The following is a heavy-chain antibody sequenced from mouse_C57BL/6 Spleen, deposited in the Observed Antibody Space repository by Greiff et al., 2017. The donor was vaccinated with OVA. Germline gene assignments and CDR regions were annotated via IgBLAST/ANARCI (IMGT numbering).Heavy chain of an antibody. CDR2: IDPSDSYT. Sequence: QVQLQQPGAELVKPGASVKLSCKASGYTFTSYWMQWVKQRPGPGLEWIGEIDPSDSYTNYNQKFKGKATLTVDTSSSTAYMQLSSLTSEDSAVYYCASHPFAYWSQGTLVTVSA. CDR3: ASHPFAY. V-gene: IGHV1-50*01. J-gene: IGHJ3*01. CDR1: GYTFTSYW.